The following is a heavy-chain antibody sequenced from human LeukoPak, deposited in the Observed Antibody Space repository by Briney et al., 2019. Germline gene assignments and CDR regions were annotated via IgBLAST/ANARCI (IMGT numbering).Heavy chain of an antibody. J-gene: IGHJ4*02. CDR2: IYYSGST. V-gene: IGHV4-59*01. CDR1: GGSISNYH. D-gene: IGHD3-22*01. Sequence: SETLSLTCTVSGGSISNYHWGWIRQPPGKGLEWIGYIYYSGSTNDNPSLKSRVTISVDTSKNQFSLKLRSVTAADTAVYYCAREGYYYDSSGYYSLDYWGQGTLVTVSS. CDR3: AREGYYYDSSGYYSLDY.